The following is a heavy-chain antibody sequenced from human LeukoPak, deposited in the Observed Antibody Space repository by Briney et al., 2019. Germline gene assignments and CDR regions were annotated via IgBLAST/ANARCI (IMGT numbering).Heavy chain of an antibody. D-gene: IGHD3-10*01. CDR1: GFTFSSYW. V-gene: IGHV3-74*01. Sequence: GGSLRLSCAASGFTFSSYWMHWVRQAPGEGLVWVSRINGDGSTTSYADSVKGRFTISRDNAKNTLYLQMNSLRAEDTAVYYCARDRGSTEFDYWGQGTLVTVSS. J-gene: IGHJ4*02. CDR3: ARDRGSTEFDY. CDR2: INGDGSTT.